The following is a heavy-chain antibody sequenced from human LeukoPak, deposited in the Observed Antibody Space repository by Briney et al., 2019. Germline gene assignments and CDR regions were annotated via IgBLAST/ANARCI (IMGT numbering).Heavy chain of an antibody. Sequence: PSETLSLTCAVSGGSISSGGYSWSWIRQPPGKGLEWIGYIYHSGSTYYNPSLKSRVTISVDRSKNQFSLKLSSVTAADTAVYYCARAYSAFDIWGQGTMVTVSS. V-gene: IGHV4-30-2*01. CDR1: GGSISSGGYS. CDR2: IYHSGST. J-gene: IGHJ3*02. CDR3: ARAYSAFDI. D-gene: IGHD2-15*01.